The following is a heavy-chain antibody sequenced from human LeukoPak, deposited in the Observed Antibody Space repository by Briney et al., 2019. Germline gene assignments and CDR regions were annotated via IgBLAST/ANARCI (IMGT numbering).Heavy chain of an antibody. D-gene: IGHD3-10*01. V-gene: IGHV1-18*01. J-gene: IGHJ4*02. Sequence: GASVKVSCKASGGTFSSYAISWVRQAPGQGLEWMGWISTYNGNTNYAQKFQGRVTMTTDTSTSTAYMDLRSLRSDDTAVYYCARGTGSFDYWGQGTLVTVSS. CDR3: ARGTGSFDY. CDR2: ISTYNGNT. CDR1: GGTFSSYA.